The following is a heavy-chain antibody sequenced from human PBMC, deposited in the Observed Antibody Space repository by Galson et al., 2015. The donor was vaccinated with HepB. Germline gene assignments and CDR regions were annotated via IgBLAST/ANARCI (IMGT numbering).Heavy chain of an antibody. CDR3: ARDPWQPYGDYPRAFDI. J-gene: IGHJ3*02. CDR1: GFTFSSYG. CDR2: IWYDGSNK. V-gene: IGHV3-33*01. D-gene: IGHD4-17*01. Sequence: SLRLSCAASGFTFSSYGMHWVRQAPSKGLEWVAVIWYDGSNKYYADSVKGRFTISRDNSKNTLYLQMNSLRAEDTAVYYCARDPWQPYGDYPRAFDIWGQGTMVTVSS.